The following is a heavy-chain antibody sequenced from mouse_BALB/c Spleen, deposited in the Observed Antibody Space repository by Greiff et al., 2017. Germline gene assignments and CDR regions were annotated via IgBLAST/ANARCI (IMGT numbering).Heavy chain of an antibody. V-gene: IGHV1-4*02. J-gene: IGHJ4*01. D-gene: IGHD2-4*01. CDR2: INPSSGYT. CDR3: ARKGYDYDRDYYAMDY. Sequence: VQLQQSAAELARPGASVKMSCKASGYTFTSYTMHWVKQRPGQGLEWIGYINPSSGYTEYNQKFKDKTTLTADKSSSTAYMQLSSLTSEDSAVYYCARKGYDYDRDYYAMDYWGQGTSVTVSS. CDR1: GYTFTSYT.